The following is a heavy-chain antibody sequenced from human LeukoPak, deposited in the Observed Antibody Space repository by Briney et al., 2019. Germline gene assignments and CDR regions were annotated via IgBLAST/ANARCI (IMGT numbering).Heavy chain of an antibody. D-gene: IGHD6-19*01. V-gene: IGHV1-18*01. CDR3: ARAGGWAREDYKADAFDI. CDR1: GYTFNNFG. Sequence: ASVKVSCKASGYTFNNFGIRWVRQAPGQGLEWMGWISTYNGNTNHAQKVQGRVTMTTDTSTSTAYMELRSLTSDDTAVYFCARAGGWAREDYKADAFDIWGQGTMVAVSS. CDR2: ISTYNGNT. J-gene: IGHJ3*02.